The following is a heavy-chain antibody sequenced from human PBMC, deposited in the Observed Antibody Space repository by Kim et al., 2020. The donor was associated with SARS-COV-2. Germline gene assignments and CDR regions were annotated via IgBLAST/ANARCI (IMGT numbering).Heavy chain of an antibody. Sequence: GGSLRLSCAASGFTFSSYWMSWVRQAPGKGLEWVANIKQDGSEKYYVDSVKGRFTISRDNAKNSLYLQMNSLRAEDTAVYYCARAELVVVTAFYGMDVWGQGTTVHVSS. CDR2: IKQDGSEK. V-gene: IGHV3-7*01. CDR3: ARAELVVVTAFYGMDV. CDR1: GFTFSSYW. D-gene: IGHD2-21*02. J-gene: IGHJ6*02.